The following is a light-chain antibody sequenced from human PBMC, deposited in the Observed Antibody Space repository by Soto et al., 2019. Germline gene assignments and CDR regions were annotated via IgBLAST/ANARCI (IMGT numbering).Light chain of an antibody. J-gene: IGLJ3*02. Sequence: QSVLTQPPSASGTPGQRVTISCSGSSSNIGSNYVYWYHQLPGTAPKLLIYRNSQRPSGVPDRFSGSKSGNSASLAISGLRSEDEADYYCGAWDDSRSCWVFGGGTKVTVL. V-gene: IGLV1-47*01. CDR3: GAWDDSRSCWV. CDR2: RNS. CDR1: SSNIGSNY.